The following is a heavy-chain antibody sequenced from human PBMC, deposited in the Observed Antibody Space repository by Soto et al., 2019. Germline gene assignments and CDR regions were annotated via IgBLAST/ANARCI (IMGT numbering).Heavy chain of an antibody. V-gene: IGHV4-31*03. CDR3: ARATGTLRSRNCDY. J-gene: IGHJ4*02. CDR1: GGSIGTVGLY. CDR2: IYHTGST. Sequence: TLSLTCSGAGGSIGTVGLYGTWIGQPPGKGLEWIGSIYHTGSTYYSKSLRSRLTMSVDTSKSQFSLRLSSVTAADTAVYYCARATGTLRSRNCDYWGQGSLVTVS. D-gene: IGHD1-1*01.